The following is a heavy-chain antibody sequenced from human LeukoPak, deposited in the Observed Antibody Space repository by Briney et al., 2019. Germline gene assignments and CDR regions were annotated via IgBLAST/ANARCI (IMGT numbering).Heavy chain of an antibody. D-gene: IGHD6-13*01. CDR2: IYSGGSI. J-gene: IGHJ4*02. CDR1: GFTVSTNH. Sequence: GGSLRLSCAASGFTVSTNHMSWVRQTPGKGLEWVSTIYSGGSIYYADSVKGRFTISRDNSKNTLYLQMNSLRADDTALYYCARDWYSSNWYGNSFDYWGQGTLVSVSS. V-gene: IGHV3-53*05. CDR3: ARDWYSSNWYGNSFDY.